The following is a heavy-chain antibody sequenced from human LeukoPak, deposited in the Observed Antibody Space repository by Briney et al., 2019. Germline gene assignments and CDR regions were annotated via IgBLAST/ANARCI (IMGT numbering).Heavy chain of an antibody. CDR1: GYTFTSYA. CDR3: ARDAGEYSSSWDNWFDP. Sequence: ASVTVSCKASGYTFTSYAMHWVRQAPGQRLEWMGWINAGNGNTKYSQEFQGRVTITRDTSASTAYMELSSLRSEDMAVYYCARDAGEYSSSWDNWFDPWGQGTLVTVSS. V-gene: IGHV1-3*03. CDR2: INAGNGNT. J-gene: IGHJ5*02. D-gene: IGHD6-13*01.